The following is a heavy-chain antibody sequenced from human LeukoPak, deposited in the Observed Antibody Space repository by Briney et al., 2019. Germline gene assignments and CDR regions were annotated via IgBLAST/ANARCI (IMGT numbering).Heavy chain of an antibody. CDR2: THYGSGWIN. CDR3: ARGRRVYYGMDV. CDR1: GDSVSRNDAA. D-gene: IGHD6-6*01. J-gene: IGHJ6*02. Sequence: ASQTLSLTCAISGDSVSRNDAAWNWIRQSPSRGLEWLGRTHYGSGWINDYAVSLGIRIVVSADTSKNQFSLQLNSVTPEDTAVYYCARGRRVYYGMDVWGQGTTVTVSS. V-gene: IGHV6-1*01.